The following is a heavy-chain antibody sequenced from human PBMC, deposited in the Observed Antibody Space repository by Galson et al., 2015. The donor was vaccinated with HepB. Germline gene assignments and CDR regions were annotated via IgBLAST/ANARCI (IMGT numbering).Heavy chain of an antibody. V-gene: IGHV1-3*01. D-gene: IGHD3-10*01. CDR2: INAGNSNT. J-gene: IGHJ4*02. CDR3: ARALGRITMERGVTPGY. Sequence: SVKVSCKASGYTFDYYVLHWLRQAPGQRLEWMGWINAGNSNTKISQKFEARVIISRDRSATTAYMELTNLRSEDTAVYYCARALGRITMERGVTPGYGGQGSLVTVSS. CDR1: GYTFDYYV.